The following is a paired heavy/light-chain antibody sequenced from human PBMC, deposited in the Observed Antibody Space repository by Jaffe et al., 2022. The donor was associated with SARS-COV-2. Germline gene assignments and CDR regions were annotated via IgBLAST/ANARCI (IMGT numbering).Heavy chain of an antibody. J-gene: IGHJ4*02. CDR1: GFSLSTSGVG. CDR3: ARSSYGVKGLDY. D-gene: IGHD4-17*01. V-gene: IGHV2-5*02. Sequence: QITLKESGPTLVKPTQTLTLTCTFSGFSLSTSGVGVGWIRQPPGKALEWLAVIYWDGGKRYSPSLKSLLTITKDTSNNQVVLTMTNMDPVDTATYYCARSSYGVKGLDYWGQGTLVTVSS. CDR2: IYWDGGK.
Light chain of an antibody. J-gene: IGKJ1*01. CDR1: QSISIW. V-gene: IGKV1-5*03. Sequence: IQMTQSPSTLSASVGDRVTITCRASQSISIWLAWYQQKPGKAPKLLIYKASSLESGVPSRFSGTGSGTEFTLIISSLQPDDFASYYCQQYNTDPWTFGQGTKVEIK. CDR2: KAS. CDR3: QQYNTDPWT.